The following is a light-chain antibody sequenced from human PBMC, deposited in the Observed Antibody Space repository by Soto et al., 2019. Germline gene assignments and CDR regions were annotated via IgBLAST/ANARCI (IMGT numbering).Light chain of an antibody. V-gene: IGLV2-14*01. CDR2: EVS. CDR3: SSYTTSSTLYV. Sequence: QSVLTQPASVSGSPGQSITISCTGTSSDVGTYNYVSWYQQQPGKAPKLLIYEVSNRPSGISDRFSGSKSGNTASLTISGLQAEDEADYYCSSYTTSSTLYVFGTGTKLTVL. J-gene: IGLJ1*01. CDR1: SSDVGTYNY.